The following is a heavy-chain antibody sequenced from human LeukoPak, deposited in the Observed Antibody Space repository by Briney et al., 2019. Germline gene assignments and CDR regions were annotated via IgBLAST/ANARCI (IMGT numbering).Heavy chain of an antibody. D-gene: IGHD3-16*01. CDR2: IYDSGST. V-gene: IGHV4-59*08. J-gene: IGHJ6*02. CDR1: GGSISGHY. CDR3: ARQFGYYYGMDV. Sequence: SETLSLICTVSGGSISGHYWSWIRQPPGKGLEWIGYIYDSGSTNYNPSLKSRATISEDTSKNQISLKLNSVTAADPAVYYCARQFGYYYGMDVWGQGTTVTVSS.